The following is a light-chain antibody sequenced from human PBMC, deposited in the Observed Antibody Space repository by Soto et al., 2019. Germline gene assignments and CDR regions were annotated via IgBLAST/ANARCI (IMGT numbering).Light chain of an antibody. J-gene: IGLJ2*01. V-gene: IGLV1-44*01. CDR3: AAWDGSLNVVL. Sequence: QSALTQPPSASGTPGQRVTISCSGSSSNIGSNTVTWYQQLPGSAPKLLIDSTNQRPSGVPDRFSGSKSGTSASLAISGLQSEDEADYYCAAWDGSLNVVLFGGGTQLPVL. CDR2: STN. CDR1: SSNIGSNT.